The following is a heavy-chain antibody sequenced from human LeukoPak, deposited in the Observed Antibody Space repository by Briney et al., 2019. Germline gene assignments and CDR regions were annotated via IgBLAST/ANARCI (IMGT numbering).Heavy chain of an antibody. Sequence: PGGSLRLSCTASGFTFRDFAMSWVRQAPGKGLEWVGFIRSKAYGGTTEYAASVKGRFTISRDDSKSIAYLQMNSLKTEDTAVYYCTREWGGELRPYYYYGMDVWGQGTTVTVSS. J-gene: IGHJ6*02. CDR3: TREWGGELRPYYYYGMDV. D-gene: IGHD1-26*01. CDR1: GFTFRDFA. CDR2: IRSKAYGGTT. V-gene: IGHV3-49*04.